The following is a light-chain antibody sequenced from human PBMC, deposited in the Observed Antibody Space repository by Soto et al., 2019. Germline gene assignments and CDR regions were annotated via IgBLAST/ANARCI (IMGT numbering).Light chain of an antibody. CDR1: TGAVTSGHY. V-gene: IGLV7-46*01. CDR3: LLSYSGARAGVV. Sequence: QTVVTQKPSLTVSPGGTVTLTCGSSTGAVTSGHYPYWFQQKPGQAPRTLIYDTSDKHSWTPARFSGSLLGGKATLTLSGAQPEDEAEYYCLLSYSGARAGVVFGGGTKLTVL. J-gene: IGLJ2*01. CDR2: DTS.